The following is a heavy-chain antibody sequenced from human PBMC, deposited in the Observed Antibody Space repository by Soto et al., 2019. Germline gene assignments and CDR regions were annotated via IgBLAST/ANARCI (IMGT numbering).Heavy chain of an antibody. Sequence: PWGSLRISCASSVFTFSSSTMNWVRQAPGKGLDWVSSISSDSVWIYYAASVKGRFTISRDNAKNSLFLQMSSLRAEDTSVYYCASGSYGDYSDWGQGTLVTVSS. CDR1: VFTFSSST. J-gene: IGHJ4*02. V-gene: IGHV3-21*01. D-gene: IGHD4-17*01. CDR2: ISSDSVWI. CDR3: ASGSYGDYSD.